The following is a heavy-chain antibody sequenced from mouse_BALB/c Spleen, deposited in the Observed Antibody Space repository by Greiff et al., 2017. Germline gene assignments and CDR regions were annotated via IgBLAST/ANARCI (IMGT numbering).Heavy chain of an antibody. D-gene: IGHD1-1*01. CDR3: ASYYGSSYYFDY. J-gene: IGHJ2*01. Sequence: QVQLQQSGAELAKPGASVKMSCKASGYTFTSYWMHWVKQRPGQGLEWIGYINPSTGYTEYNQKFKDKATLTADKSSSTAYMQLSSLTSEDSAVYYCASYYGSSYYFDYWGQGTTLTVSS. CDR2: INPSTGYT. V-gene: IGHV1-7*01. CDR1: GYTFTSYW.